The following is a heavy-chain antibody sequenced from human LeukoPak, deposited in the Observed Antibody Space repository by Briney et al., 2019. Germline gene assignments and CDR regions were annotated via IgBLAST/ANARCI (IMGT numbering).Heavy chain of an antibody. Sequence: ASVKVSCKASGYTFTSYGISWVRQAPGQGLEWMGWISAYNGNTNYAQKLQGRVTMTTDTSTSTAYMELRSLRSDDTAVYYCARDRGVIRLSYLNHYYYGMDVWGQGTTVTVSS. CDR3: ARDRGVIRLSYLNHYYYGMDV. CDR2: ISAYNGNT. CDR1: GYTFTSYG. V-gene: IGHV1-18*01. J-gene: IGHJ6*02. D-gene: IGHD3-10*01.